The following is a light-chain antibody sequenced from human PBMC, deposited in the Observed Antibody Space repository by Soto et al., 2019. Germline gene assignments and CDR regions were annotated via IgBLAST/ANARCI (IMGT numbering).Light chain of an antibody. Sequence: EVVMTQSPATLPVSPGERATLSCRASQSVSSNLAWYQQKPGQAPRLLIYGASTRATGIPARFSGSGSGTEFTLTISSLQSDDLAVYYCQQYDKWPRTFGQGTKVDIK. J-gene: IGKJ1*01. CDR2: GAS. CDR1: QSVSSN. V-gene: IGKV3-15*01. CDR3: QQYDKWPRT.